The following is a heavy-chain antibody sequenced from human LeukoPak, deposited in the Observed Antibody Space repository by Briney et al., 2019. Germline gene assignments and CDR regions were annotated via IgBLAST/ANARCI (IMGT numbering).Heavy chain of an antibody. D-gene: IGHD2-15*01. V-gene: IGHV3-9*01. CDR3: AKDSPLSFNNGFDS. Sequence: GGSLRLSCAASGFIFDDYAMHWVRQAPGKGLEWVSVITWNGDTLDYADSVKGRFTISRDNAKNFLYLQMDSLSVEDTAVCYCAKDSPLSFNNGFDSWGQGTLVTVSS. J-gene: IGHJ5*01. CDR2: ITWNGDTL. CDR1: GFIFDDYA.